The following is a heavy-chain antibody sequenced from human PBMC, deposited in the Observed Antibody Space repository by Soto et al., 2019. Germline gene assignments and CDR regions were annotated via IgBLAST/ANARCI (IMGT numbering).Heavy chain of an antibody. CDR2: IYYSGST. CDR1: GGSISSYY. Sequence: SETLSLTCTVSGGSISSYYWSWIRQPPGKGLEWIGYIYYSGSTNYNPSLKSRVTISVDTSKNQFSLKLSSVTAADTAVYYCARESSSWYLTDYFDYWGQGTLVTVSS. V-gene: IGHV4-59*01. J-gene: IGHJ4*02. D-gene: IGHD6-13*01. CDR3: ARESSSWYLTDYFDY.